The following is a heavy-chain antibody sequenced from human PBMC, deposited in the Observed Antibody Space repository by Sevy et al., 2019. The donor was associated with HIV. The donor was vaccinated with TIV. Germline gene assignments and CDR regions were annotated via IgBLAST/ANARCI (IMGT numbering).Heavy chain of an antibody. Sequence: GGSLRLSCAASGFTFSSYGMHWVRQAPGKGLEWVAVISYDGSNKYYADSVKGRFTISRDNSKNTLYLQMNSLRAEDTAVYYCAKENRGAYSSSWYDYWGQGTLVIVSS. CDR1: GFTFSSYG. CDR3: AKENRGAYSSSWYDY. V-gene: IGHV3-30*18. CDR2: ISYDGSNK. D-gene: IGHD6-13*01. J-gene: IGHJ4*02.